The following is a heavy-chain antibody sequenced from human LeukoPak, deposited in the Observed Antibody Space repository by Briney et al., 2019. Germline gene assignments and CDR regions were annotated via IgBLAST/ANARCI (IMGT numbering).Heavy chain of an antibody. CDR3: ARGPLRQLVYNWFDP. V-gene: IGHV1-69*01. Sequence: GSSVKVSCKASGGTFSSYAISWVRQAPGQGLEWMGGIIPIFGTANYAQKFQGRVTITADESTSTAYMELSSLRSEDTAVYYCARGPLRQLVYNWFDPWGQGTLVTVSS. CDR1: GGTFSSYA. D-gene: IGHD6-13*01. CDR2: IIPIFGTA. J-gene: IGHJ5*02.